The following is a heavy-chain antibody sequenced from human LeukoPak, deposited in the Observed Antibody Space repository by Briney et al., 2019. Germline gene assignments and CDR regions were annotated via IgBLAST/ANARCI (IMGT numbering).Heavy chain of an antibody. CDR1: GGSISTYY. D-gene: IGHD3-16*01. CDR2: IYYIGTT. CDR3: ARDQGYGGFDY. V-gene: IGHV4-59*01. Sequence: PSETLSLTCTVSGGSISTYYWSWIRQPPGKGLEWIGYIYYIGTTNYNPSLKSRVTISVDTSKNQFSLKLSFVTAADTAFYYCARDQGYGGFDYWGQGALVTVSS. J-gene: IGHJ4*02.